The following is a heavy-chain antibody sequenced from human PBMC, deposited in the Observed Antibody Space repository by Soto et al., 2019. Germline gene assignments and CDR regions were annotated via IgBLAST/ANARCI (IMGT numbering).Heavy chain of an antibody. J-gene: IGHJ1*01. CDR2: FFYGGNT. Sequence: QVQLQESGPGLVKASETLSLTCSVSGGSVRNYYWSWIRQPPGKGLEWIGFFFYGGNTDYNPSLRSRGTISVDTPKNQISLRLTSVTAADTAIYYCASTMATEYSQQWVQGTLVVVSS. CDR3: ASTMATEYSQQ. CDR1: GGSVRNYY. D-gene: IGHD3-10*01. V-gene: IGHV4-59*02.